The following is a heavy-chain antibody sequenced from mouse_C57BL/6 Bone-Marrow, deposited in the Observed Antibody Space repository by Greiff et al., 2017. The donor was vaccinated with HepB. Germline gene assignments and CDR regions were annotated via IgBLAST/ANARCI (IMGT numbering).Heavy chain of an antibody. CDR2: INSDGGST. D-gene: IGHD1-1*01. V-gene: IGHV5-2*01. CDR3: ARQNGSRADYFDY. CDR1: EYEFPSHD. Sequence: EVKLMESGGGLVQPGESLKLSCESNEYEFPSHDMSWVRKTPEKRLELVAAINSDGGSTYYPDTMESRFIIARDNTKKTLYLQMSSLRSEDPALYYCARQNGSRADYFDYWGQGTTLTVSS. J-gene: IGHJ2*01.